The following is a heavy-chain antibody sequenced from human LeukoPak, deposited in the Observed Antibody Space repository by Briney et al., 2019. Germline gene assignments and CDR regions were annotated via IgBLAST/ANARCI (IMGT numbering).Heavy chain of an antibody. J-gene: IGHJ4*02. CDR2: IRYDGSNK. CDR1: GFTFSSYG. CDR3: AKIPYSSGWSVFDY. Sequence: GGSLRLSRAASGFTFSSYGMHWVRQAPGKGLEWVAFIRYDGSNKYYADSVKGRFTISRDNSKNTLYLQMNSLRAEDTAVYYCAKIPYSSGWSVFDYWGQGTLVTVSS. V-gene: IGHV3-30*02. D-gene: IGHD6-19*01.